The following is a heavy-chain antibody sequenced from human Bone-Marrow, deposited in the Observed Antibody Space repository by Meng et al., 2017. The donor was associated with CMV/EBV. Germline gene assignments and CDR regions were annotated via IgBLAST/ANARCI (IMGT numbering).Heavy chain of an antibody. D-gene: IGHD6-13*01. V-gene: IGHV1-18*04. CDR2: ISAYNGNT. Sequence: SVKVSCKASGYTFTGYYMHWVRQAPGQGLEWMGWISAYNGNTNYAQKLQGRVTMTTDTSTSTAYMELRSLRSDDTAVYYCARDAEYSSSPTGYWGQGTLVTVSS. CDR3: ARDAEYSSSPTGY. J-gene: IGHJ4*02. CDR1: GYTFTGYY.